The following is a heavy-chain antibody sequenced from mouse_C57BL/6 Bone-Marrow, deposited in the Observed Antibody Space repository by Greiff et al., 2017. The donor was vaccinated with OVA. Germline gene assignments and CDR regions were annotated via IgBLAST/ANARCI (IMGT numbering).Heavy chain of an antibody. V-gene: IGHV1-22*01. CDR3: VSYYYGSSLYYAMDY. D-gene: IGHD1-1*01. J-gene: IGHJ4*01. CDR1: GYTFTDYN. Sequence: EVQLQQSGPELVKPGASVKMSCKASGYTFTDYNMHWVKQSHGKSLEWIGYINPNNGGTSYNQKFKGKATLTVNKSSSTAYMALSSLTSEDSAVYYCVSYYYGSSLYYAMDYWGQGTSVTVSS. CDR2: INPNNGGT.